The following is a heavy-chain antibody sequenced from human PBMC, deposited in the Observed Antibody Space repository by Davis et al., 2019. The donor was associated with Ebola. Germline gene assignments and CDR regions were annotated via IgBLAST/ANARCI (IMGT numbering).Heavy chain of an antibody. CDR1: GYTFTNYY. CDR2: INPNDGST. V-gene: IGHV1-46*03. CDR3: TTPGGQDSGYDVFDI. D-gene: IGHD5-12*01. J-gene: IGHJ3*02. Sequence: AASVKVSCNASGYTFTNYYMHWVRQAPGQGLEWMGMINPNDGSTIYAQNFQGRVTVTRDTSTTTVYMDLSSLRSEDRALYYCTTPGGQDSGYDVFDIWGQGTMVTVSS.